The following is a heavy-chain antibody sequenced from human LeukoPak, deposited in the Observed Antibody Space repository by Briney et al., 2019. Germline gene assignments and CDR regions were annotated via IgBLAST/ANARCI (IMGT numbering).Heavy chain of an antibody. Sequence: KTSETLSLTCGFFGGSIISTNWWSWVRQPPGQGLEWIGEISLSGQTNFNPSLNGRVTMSLDESRNQLSLKLTCVTAADTVIDYCSIESGAFCSFGYWGQGTLVIVPP. CDR1: GGSIISTNW. V-gene: IGHV4/OR15-8*02. CDR3: SIESGAFCSFGY. CDR2: ISLSGQT. D-gene: IGHD2-15*01. J-gene: IGHJ4*02.